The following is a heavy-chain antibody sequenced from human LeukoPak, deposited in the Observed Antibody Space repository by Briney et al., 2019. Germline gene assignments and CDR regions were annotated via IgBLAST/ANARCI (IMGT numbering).Heavy chain of an antibody. J-gene: IGHJ4*02. CDR1: GGTFNSYA. V-gene: IGHV1-69*06. D-gene: IGHD6-13*01. CDR2: IIPIFGTT. CDR3: ARDRGSSSWYGARFDY. Sequence: SVKVSCKASGGTFNSYAISWVRQAPGQGLEWMGGIIPIFGTTNYARKFRGRVTLTADKSTRTAYMELSSLRSEDTAVYYCARDRGSSSWYGARFDYWGQGTLVTVSS.